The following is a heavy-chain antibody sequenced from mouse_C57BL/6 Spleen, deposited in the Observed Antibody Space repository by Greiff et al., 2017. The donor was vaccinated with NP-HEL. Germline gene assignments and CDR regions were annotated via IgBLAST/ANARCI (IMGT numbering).Heavy chain of an antibody. CDR2: ISSGSSTI. V-gene: IGHV5-17*01. CDR1: GFTFSDYG. CDR3: ARDGYYFFAY. J-gene: IGHJ3*01. Sequence: EVKLVESGGGLVKPGGSLKLSCAASGFTFSDYGMHWVRQAPEKGLEWVAYISSGSSTIYYADTVKGRFTISRDNAKKTLFLQMTSLRSEDTAMYYCARDGYYFFAYWGQGTLVTVSA. D-gene: IGHD2-3*01.